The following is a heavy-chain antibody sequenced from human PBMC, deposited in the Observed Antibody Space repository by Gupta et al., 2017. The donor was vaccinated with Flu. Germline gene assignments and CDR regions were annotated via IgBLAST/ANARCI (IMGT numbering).Heavy chain of an antibody. CDR3: ARDSGWRYFDY. J-gene: IGHJ4*02. V-gene: IGHV3-30*03. Sequence: HWVRQAPGKGVGWLAVMSNDGRNKYYEDSVRGRFTISRDNSKNTLFLQMDSLRAEDTAVYYCARDSGWRYFDYWGQGTPVTVTS. CDR2: MSNDGRNK. D-gene: IGHD2-15*01.